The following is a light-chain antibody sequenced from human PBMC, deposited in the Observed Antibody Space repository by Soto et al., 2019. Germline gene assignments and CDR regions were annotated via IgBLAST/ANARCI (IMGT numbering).Light chain of an antibody. J-gene: IGKJ2*01. Sequence: DIQMTQSPSTLSASVGDRVTVTCRASQSVRDWVAWYQQQAGRAPRLLIYKASSLQSGVPSRFSGSGSGTDFTLSISSLEPEDFAIYYCQQGSDWPPTYTFGQGTKLEIK. CDR1: QSVRDW. V-gene: IGKV1-5*03. CDR3: QQGSDWPPTYT. CDR2: KAS.